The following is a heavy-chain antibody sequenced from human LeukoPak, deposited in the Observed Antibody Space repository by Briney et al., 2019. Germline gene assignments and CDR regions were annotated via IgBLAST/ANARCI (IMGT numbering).Heavy chain of an antibody. V-gene: IGHV3-33*03. CDR3: ARSRGYSGYDFDY. J-gene: IGHJ4*02. CDR2: IWYDASNK. CDR1: GFTFSSYG. Sequence: GGSLRLSCAASGFTFSSYGIHWVRQAPGKGLEWVAVIWYDASNKYYADSVKGRFTISRDNSKNTLYLQMNSLRAEDTAVYYCARSRGYSGYDFDYWGQGTLVTVSS. D-gene: IGHD5-12*01.